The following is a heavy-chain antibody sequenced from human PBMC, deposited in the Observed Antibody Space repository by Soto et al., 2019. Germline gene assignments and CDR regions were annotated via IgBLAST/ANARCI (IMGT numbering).Heavy chain of an antibody. CDR2: IYYSGST. CDR3: ASQGGLVGAQSGY. Sequence: SETLSLTCTVSGGSISSSSYYWGWIRQPPGKGLEWIGSIYYSGSTYYNPSLKSRVTISVDTSKNTFSRKLSSVTAADTAVYYCASQGGLVGAQSGYWGQGTLVTVSS. V-gene: IGHV4-39*01. J-gene: IGHJ4*02. D-gene: IGHD1-26*01. CDR1: GGSISSSSYY.